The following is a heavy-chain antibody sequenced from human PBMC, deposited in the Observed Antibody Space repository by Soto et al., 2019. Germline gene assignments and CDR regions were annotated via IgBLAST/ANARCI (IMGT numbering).Heavy chain of an antibody. CDR1: GYTFTSYG. Sequence: GASVKVSCKASGYTFTSYGISWVRQAPGQGLEWMGWISAYNGNTNYAQKLQGRVTMTTDTSTSTAYMELRSLRSDDTAVYYCARGLWFGEFPYYFDYWGQGTLVTVSS. CDR3: ARGLWFGEFPYYFDY. D-gene: IGHD3-10*01. J-gene: IGHJ4*02. CDR2: ISAYNGNT. V-gene: IGHV1-18*01.